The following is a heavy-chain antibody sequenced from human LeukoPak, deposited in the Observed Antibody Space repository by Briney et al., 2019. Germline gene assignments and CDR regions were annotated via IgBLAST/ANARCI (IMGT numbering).Heavy chain of an antibody. D-gene: IGHD3-9*01. J-gene: IGHJ4*02. Sequence: AASVKVSCKASGYTFTSYGISWVRQAPGQGLEWMGWISAYNGNTNYAQKLQGRVTMTTDTSTSTAYMELRSLRPDDTAVYYCARVSNYDILTGERWGQGTLVTVSS. CDR2: ISAYNGNT. CDR3: ARVSNYDILTGER. V-gene: IGHV1-18*04. CDR1: GYTFTSYG.